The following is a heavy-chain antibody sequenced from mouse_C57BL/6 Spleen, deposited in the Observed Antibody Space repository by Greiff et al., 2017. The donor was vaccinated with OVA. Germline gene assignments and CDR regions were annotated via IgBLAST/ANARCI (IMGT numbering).Heavy chain of an antibody. D-gene: IGHD3-2*02. CDR2: ISYDGSN. V-gene: IGHV3-6*01. CDR3: ARGTAQGEAWFAY. Sequence: EVQLQESGPGLVKPSQSLSLTCSVTGYSITSGYYWNWIRQFPGNKLEWMGYISYDGSNNYNPSLKNRISITRDTSKNQFFLKLNSVTTEDTATYYGARGTAQGEAWFAYWGQGTLVTVSA. CDR1: GYSITSGYY. J-gene: IGHJ3*01.